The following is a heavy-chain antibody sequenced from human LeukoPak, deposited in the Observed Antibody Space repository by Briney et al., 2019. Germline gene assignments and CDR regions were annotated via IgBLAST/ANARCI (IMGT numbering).Heavy chain of an antibody. CDR3: ASERLAANDAFDI. CDR1: GGSISSGGYS. V-gene: IGHV4-30-2*01. CDR2: IYHSGST. J-gene: IGHJ3*02. D-gene: IGHD3-3*01. Sequence: SQTLSLTCAVSGGSISSGGYSWSWIRQPPGKGLEWIGYIYHSGSTYYNPSLKSRVTISVDRSKNQFSLKLSSVTAADTAVYYCASERLAANDAFDIWGQGTMVIVSS.